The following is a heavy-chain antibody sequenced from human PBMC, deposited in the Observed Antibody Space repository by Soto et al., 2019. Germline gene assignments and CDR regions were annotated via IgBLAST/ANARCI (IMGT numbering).Heavy chain of an antibody. V-gene: IGHV4-34*01. J-gene: IGHJ4*02. CDR2: INDSGST. CDR3: ARGSHKLHSYDSSGFYHYVDY. CDR1: GGSFSDYS. Sequence: SETVSLTCAVYGGSFSDYSWTWIRQPPGKGLEWIGEINDSGSTNYTPPLERRVTISRDTSKNRFSLKLSSVTAADTAVYYCARGSHKLHSYDSSGFYHYVDYWGQGSLVTVSS. D-gene: IGHD3-22*01.